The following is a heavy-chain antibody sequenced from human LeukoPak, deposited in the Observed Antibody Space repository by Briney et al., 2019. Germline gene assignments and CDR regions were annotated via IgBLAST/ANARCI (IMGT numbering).Heavy chain of an antibody. V-gene: IGHV4-34*01. CDR3: ARGDLGESWFDP. Sequence: PSETLSLTCAVYGGSFSGYYWSWIRQPPGKGLEWIGEINHSGSTNYNPSLKSRVTISVDTSKNQFSLKLSSVTAADTAVYYCARGDLGESWFDPWGQGTLVTVSS. D-gene: IGHD3-10*01. J-gene: IGHJ5*02. CDR2: INHSGST. CDR1: GGSFSGYY.